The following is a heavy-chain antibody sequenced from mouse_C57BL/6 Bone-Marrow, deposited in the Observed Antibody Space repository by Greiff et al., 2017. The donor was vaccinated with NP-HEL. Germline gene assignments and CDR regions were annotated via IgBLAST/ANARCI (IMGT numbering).Heavy chain of an antibody. D-gene: IGHD1-1*01. J-gene: IGHJ2*01. Sequence: VQLVESGAELVRPGPSVKMSCKASGYTFTNYWIGWAKQRPGHGLEWIGDIYPGGGYTNYNEKFKGKATLTADKSSSTAYMQFSSLTSEDSAIYYCAREGVVANFDYWGQGTTLTVSS. CDR2: IYPGGGYT. CDR1: GYTFTNYW. V-gene: IGHV1-63*01. CDR3: AREGVVANFDY.